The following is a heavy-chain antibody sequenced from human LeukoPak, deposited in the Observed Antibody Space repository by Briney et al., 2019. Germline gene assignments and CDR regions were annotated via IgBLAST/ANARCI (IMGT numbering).Heavy chain of an antibody. D-gene: IGHD6-13*01. CDR3: ARASGNQSSSWYAFDI. Sequence: PGGSLRLSCAASAFTFSSYEMTWVRQAPGKGLEWVSYISSGGTIYYADSVKGRFTISRDNAKNSLYLQMDSLRAEDTAVYYCARASGNQSSSWYAFDIWGQGTMVTVSS. V-gene: IGHV3-48*03. J-gene: IGHJ3*02. CDR2: ISSGGTI. CDR1: AFTFSSYE.